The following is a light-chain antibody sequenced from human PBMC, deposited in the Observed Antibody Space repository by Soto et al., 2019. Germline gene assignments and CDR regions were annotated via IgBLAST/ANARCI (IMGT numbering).Light chain of an antibody. Sequence: QSALTQPASVSGSPGQSITISCTGTSSDVGTYDLVSWYQQHPGKAPKLMIYDVSKRPSGVSNRFSGSKSGNTASLTISGLQADDEAHYYCCSYAGSSSVVFGGGTQLTVL. CDR2: DVS. CDR3: CSYAGSSSVV. V-gene: IGLV2-23*02. J-gene: IGLJ2*01. CDR1: SSDVGTYDL.